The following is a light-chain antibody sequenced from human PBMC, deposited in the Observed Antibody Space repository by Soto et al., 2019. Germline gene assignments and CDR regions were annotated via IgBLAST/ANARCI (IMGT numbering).Light chain of an antibody. Sequence: EIVLTQSPGTLSLSPGERATLSCRASQSVSSSYLAWYQQKPGQAPRLLIYGASSISTGIPDRFSGSGSGTDFTLTISRLEPDAFVVYYCQQDGSSPHSFGQGTKLEIK. CDR2: GAS. V-gene: IGKV3-20*01. CDR3: QQDGSSPHS. J-gene: IGKJ2*01. CDR1: QSVSSSY.